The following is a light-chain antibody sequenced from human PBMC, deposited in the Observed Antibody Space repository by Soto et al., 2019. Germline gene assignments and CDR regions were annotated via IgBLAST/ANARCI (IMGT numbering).Light chain of an antibody. CDR3: SSYAGYTTVL. CDR2: EVS. J-gene: IGLJ2*01. CDR1: SSDVGGYNY. Sequence: QSALPQPASVSGSPGQSITISCTGTSSDVGGYNYVSWYQQHPGKAPKLMIYEVSNRPSGVSDRFSGSKSGNTASLTISGLQAEDEADYYCSSYAGYTTVLFGGGTQLTVL. V-gene: IGLV2-14*01.